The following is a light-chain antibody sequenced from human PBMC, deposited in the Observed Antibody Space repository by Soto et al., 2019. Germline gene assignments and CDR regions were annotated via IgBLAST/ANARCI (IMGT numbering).Light chain of an antibody. J-gene: IGKJ5*01. CDR2: DAP. V-gene: IGKV1-5*01. Sequence: DIQMTQSPSTLSASVGDRVTITCRASQSISSWLAWYQQKPGKAPKLLIYDAPSLESGVPSRFSGSGSGTEFTLTISSLQPDDFATYYCQQYNSYLTFGQGTRLEI. CDR3: QQYNSYLT. CDR1: QSISSW.